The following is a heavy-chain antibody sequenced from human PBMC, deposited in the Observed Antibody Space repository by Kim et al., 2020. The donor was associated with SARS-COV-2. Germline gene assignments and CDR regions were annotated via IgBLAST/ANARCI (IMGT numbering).Heavy chain of an antibody. CDR3: AKGQPDGVAGREVGAFDI. Sequence: KGRFTISRDNSKNTLYLQMNSLRAEDTAVYYCAKGQPDGVAGREVGAFDIWGQGTMVTVSS. J-gene: IGHJ3*02. D-gene: IGHD1-26*01. V-gene: IGHV3-30*02.